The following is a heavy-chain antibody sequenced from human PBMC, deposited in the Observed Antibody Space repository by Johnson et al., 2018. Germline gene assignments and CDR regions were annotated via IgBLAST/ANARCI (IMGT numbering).Heavy chain of an antibody. J-gene: IGHJ6*02. V-gene: IGHV1-69*01. Sequence: VQLVETGAEVKKPGSSVKVSCKASGGTFSSYAIIWVRQAPGQGLEWMGGIIPIFGTANYAQKFQGRVTITADESTSTAYMELSSLRSEDTAVYYCARAERTVTTLYYYGMDVWGQGTTVTVSS. CDR2: IIPIFGTA. D-gene: IGHD4-11*01. CDR3: ARAERTVTTLYYYGMDV. CDR1: GGTFSSYA.